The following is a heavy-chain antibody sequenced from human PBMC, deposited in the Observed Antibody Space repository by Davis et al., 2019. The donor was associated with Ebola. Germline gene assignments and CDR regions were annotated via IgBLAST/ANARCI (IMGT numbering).Heavy chain of an antibody. CDR2: INPSIGNT. V-gene: IGHV1-46*01. D-gene: IGHD3-10*01. J-gene: IGHJ4*02. CDR1: GHTFTDYL. CDR3: ASGEFVDF. Sequence: ASVKVSCKASGHTFTDYLMHWVRQAPGQGLEWMGLINPSIGNTSLAQKFQGRVSLTRDTSTSTVYMDLSSLKSEDTAIYYCASGEFVDFWGQGTLVTVSS.